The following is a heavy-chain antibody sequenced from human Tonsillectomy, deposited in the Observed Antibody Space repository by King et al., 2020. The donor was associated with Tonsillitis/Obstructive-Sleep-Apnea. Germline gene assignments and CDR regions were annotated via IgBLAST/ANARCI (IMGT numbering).Heavy chain of an antibody. D-gene: IGHD2-15*01. CDR3: AKDLGYCSDGSCRKKYGMDV. CDR1: GFTFSSYA. Sequence: VQLVESGGGLVQSGVSLRLSCAVSGFTFSSYAMSWVRQAPGKGLEWVSAIGGSGSTTYYADSVKGRFTISRENSNNTLYVQMNSLRVDDTAVYYCAKDLGYCSDGSCRKKYGMDVWGQGTTVTVSS. V-gene: IGHV3-23*04. J-gene: IGHJ6*02. CDR2: IGGSGSTT.